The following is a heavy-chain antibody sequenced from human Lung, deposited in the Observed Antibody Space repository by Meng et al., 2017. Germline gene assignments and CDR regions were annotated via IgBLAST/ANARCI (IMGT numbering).Heavy chain of an antibody. CDR1: GGSFSDYY. D-gene: IGHD4-11*01. CDR3: ARGPTTMAHDFDY. V-gene: IGHV4-34*01. Sequence: QGQLQQWGAGLLEPSETLSLTCCVSGGSFSDYYWSWIRQPPGKGLEWIGEINHSGSTNYNPSLESRATISVDTSQNNLSLKLSSVTAADSAVYYCARGPTTMAHDFDYWGQGTLVTVSS. CDR2: INHSGST. J-gene: IGHJ4*02.